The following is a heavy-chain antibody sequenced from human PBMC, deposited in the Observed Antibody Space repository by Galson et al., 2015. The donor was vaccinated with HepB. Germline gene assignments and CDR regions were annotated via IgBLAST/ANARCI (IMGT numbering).Heavy chain of an antibody. J-gene: IGHJ3*02. Sequence: SVKVSCKASGGTFSSYAISWVRQAPGQGLEWMGGIIPIFGTANYAQKFQGRVTNTADESTSTAYMELSSLRSEDTAVYYCASSAARGGGAFDIWGQGTMVTVSS. CDR2: IIPIFGTA. CDR3: ASSAARGGGAFDI. CDR1: GGTFSSYA. D-gene: IGHD6-6*01. V-gene: IGHV1-69*13.